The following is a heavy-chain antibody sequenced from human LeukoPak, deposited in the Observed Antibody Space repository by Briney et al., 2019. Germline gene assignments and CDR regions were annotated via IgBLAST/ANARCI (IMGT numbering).Heavy chain of an antibody. J-gene: IGHJ4*02. CDR1: GYSISSGYY. D-gene: IGHD2-8*01. CDR3: ARVRPIVLMVYANPSFPDY. CDR2: IYHSGST. V-gene: IGHV4-38-2*01. Sequence: SETLSLTCAVSGYSISSGYYWGWIRQPPGKGREGIGSIYHSGSTYYNPSLKRRVTTSVDTSKNQTSLKLGWVTAADTAVYYCARVRPIVLMVYANPSFPDYWGKGTLVTVSS.